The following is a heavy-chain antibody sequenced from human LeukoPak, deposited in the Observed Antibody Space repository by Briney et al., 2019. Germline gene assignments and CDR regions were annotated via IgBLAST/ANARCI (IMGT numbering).Heavy chain of an antibody. CDR3: ARDEIPFYYYGSGSSTYYGMDV. J-gene: IGHJ6*02. D-gene: IGHD3-10*01. Sequence: GGSLRLSCAASGFTFSSYAMHWVRQAPGKGLEWVAVISYDGSSKYYADSVKGRFTISRDNSKNTLYLQMNSLRAEDTAVYYCARDEIPFYYYGSGSSTYYGMDVWGQGTTVTVSS. CDR2: ISYDGSSK. V-gene: IGHV3-30*04. CDR1: GFTFSSYA.